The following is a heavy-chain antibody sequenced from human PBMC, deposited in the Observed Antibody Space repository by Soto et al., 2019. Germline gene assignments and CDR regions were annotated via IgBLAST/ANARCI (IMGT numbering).Heavy chain of an antibody. Sequence: SSETLSLTCAVVGDSLRGQSWNWIRQSPGKGLEWICEIDHSGSTNYNPSLKSRVTISVDTSKNQFSLKLSSVTAADTAVYYCARTPLYYDFWSGPLGYYYYGMDVWGQGTTVTSP. CDR1: GDSLRGQS. V-gene: IGHV4-34*01. CDR3: ARTPLYYDFWSGPLGYYYYGMDV. CDR2: IDHSGST. J-gene: IGHJ6*02. D-gene: IGHD3-3*01.